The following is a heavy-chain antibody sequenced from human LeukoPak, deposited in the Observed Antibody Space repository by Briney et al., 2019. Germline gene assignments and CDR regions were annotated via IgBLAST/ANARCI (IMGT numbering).Heavy chain of an antibody. V-gene: IGHV3-7*01. D-gene: IGHD2-21*02. CDR3: ARDVSYCPGDY. CDR2: IKTDGSQK. Sequence: GGSLRLSCVASGFTFSNYWMTWVRQAPGKGLGWVANIKTDGSQKSYVDSVKGRFTISRDNAKNSLYLQMNSLRAEDTAVYYCARDVSYCPGDYWGQGTLVTVSS. J-gene: IGHJ4*02. CDR1: GFTFSNYW.